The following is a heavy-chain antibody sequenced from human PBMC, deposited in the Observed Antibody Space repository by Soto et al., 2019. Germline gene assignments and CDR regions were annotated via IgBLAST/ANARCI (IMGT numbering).Heavy chain of an antibody. CDR1: GVSISSSSYY. D-gene: IGHD3-10*01. V-gene: IGHV4-39*07. CDR3: ARTYGSGSRGTLDI. J-gene: IGHJ3*02. Sequence: SETLSLTCTVSGVSISSSSYYWGWIRQPPGKGLEWIGRIYYSGKTYYNPSLKSRVTISVDTPKNQLSLKLSSVTAADTAVYYCARTYGSGSRGTLDIWGQGTMVTVS. CDR2: IYYSGKT.